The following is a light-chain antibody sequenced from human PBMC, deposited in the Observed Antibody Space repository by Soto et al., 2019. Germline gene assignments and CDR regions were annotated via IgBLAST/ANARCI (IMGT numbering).Light chain of an antibody. V-gene: IGKV1-39*01. CDR2: AAS. Sequence: DIQMTQSPSSLSASVGDRVTITCRASQSISSYLNWYQQKPGKAPKLLIYAASSLKSGVPSRFGGSGSGTYFTLTISSLQPEDFATYYCQQSYSTPLTFGGGTKVDIK. J-gene: IGKJ4*01. CDR3: QQSYSTPLT. CDR1: QSISSY.